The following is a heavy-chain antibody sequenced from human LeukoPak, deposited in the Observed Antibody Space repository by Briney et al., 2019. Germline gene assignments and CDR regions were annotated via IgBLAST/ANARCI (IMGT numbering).Heavy chain of an antibody. J-gene: IGHJ6*02. CDR3: ASDSPYYGMDV. CDR2: INSDGSWT. Sequence: GGSLRLSCAASGNYWMHWVRQAPGKGLVWVSHINSDGSWTSYVDSVKGRFTISKDNAKNTVYLQMSGLRVEDTAVYHCASDSPYYGMDVWGQGTTVTVSS. CDR1: GNYW. V-gene: IGHV3-74*01.